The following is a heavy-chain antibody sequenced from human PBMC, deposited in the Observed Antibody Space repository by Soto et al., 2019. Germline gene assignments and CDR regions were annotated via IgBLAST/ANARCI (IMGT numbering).Heavy chain of an antibody. Sequence: SETLSLTCTVSGGSISSYYCSWIRQPPGKGLEWIGYIYYSGSTNYNPSLKSRVTISVDTSKNQFSLKLSSVTAADTAVYYCARVVTTYYYDSSGYYSGFDYWGQGTLVTVS. V-gene: IGHV4-59*01. CDR1: GGSISSYY. J-gene: IGHJ4*02. CDR3: ARVVTTYYYDSSGYYSGFDY. D-gene: IGHD3-22*01. CDR2: IYYSGST.